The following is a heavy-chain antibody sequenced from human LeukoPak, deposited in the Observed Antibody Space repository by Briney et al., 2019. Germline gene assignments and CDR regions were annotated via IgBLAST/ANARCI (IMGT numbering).Heavy chain of an antibody. J-gene: IGHJ6*03. CDR2: MNPNSGNT. D-gene: IGHD6-6*01. CDR3: ARGLSPARRVVYYYYYMDV. V-gene: IGHV1-8*01. Sequence: VASVKVSCKASGYTFTSYDINWVRQATGQGLEWMGWMNPNSGNTGYAQKFQGRVTMTRNTSISTAYMELSSLRSEDTAVYYCARGLSPARRVVYYYYYMDVWGKGTTVTVSS. CDR1: GYTFTSYD.